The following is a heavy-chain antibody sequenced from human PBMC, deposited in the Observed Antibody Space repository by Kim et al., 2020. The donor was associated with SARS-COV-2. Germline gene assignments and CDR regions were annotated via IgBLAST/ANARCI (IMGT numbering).Heavy chain of an antibody. CDR3: ARHELRYSEFDY. V-gene: IGHV4-39*01. CDR2: IYYSGST. J-gene: IGHJ4*02. D-gene: IGHD3-9*01. Sequence: SETLSLTCTVSGGSISSSSYYWGWIRQPPGKGLEWIGSIYYSGSTYYNPSLKSRVTISVDTSKNQFSLKLSSVTAADTAVYYCARHELRYSEFDYWGQRTLVNVSS. CDR1: GGSISSSSYY.